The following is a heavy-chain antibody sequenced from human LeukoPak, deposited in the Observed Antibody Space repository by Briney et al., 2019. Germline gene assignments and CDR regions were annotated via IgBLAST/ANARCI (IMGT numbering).Heavy chain of an antibody. V-gene: IGHV3-48*03. D-gene: IGHD2-15*01. CDR3: ASSVWQKDFFDI. CDR2: ISSTGITM. Sequence: GGSLRLSCAASGFTSGSYEMNWVRQAPGKGLEWVSYISSTGITMHYADSVTGRFTISRDNAKNSLYLQMNSLRAEDTAVYYCASSVWQKDFFDIWGQGTMVNVSS. CDR1: GFTSGSYE. J-gene: IGHJ3*02.